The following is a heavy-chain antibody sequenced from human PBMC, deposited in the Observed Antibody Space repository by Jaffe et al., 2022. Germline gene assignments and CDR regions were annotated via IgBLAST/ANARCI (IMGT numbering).Heavy chain of an antibody. Sequence: EVQLLESGGGLVQPGGSLRLSCAASGFTFRIYAMNWVRQAPGKGLEWVSAAGGNDGSTFYSDSVKGRFTISRDNSKNMLYLQMNSLRVEDTAVYYCAKRGEVMFQGSLFYMDVWGKGTTVTVSS. D-gene: IGHD3-10*01. CDR1: GFTFRIYA. V-gene: IGHV3-23*01. CDR3: AKRGEVMFQGSLFYMDV. CDR2: AGGNDGST. J-gene: IGHJ6*03.